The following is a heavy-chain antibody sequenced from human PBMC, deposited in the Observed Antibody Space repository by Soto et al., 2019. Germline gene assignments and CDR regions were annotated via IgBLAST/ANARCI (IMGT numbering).Heavy chain of an antibody. CDR3: ARGFGWLDY. V-gene: IGHV3-64*01. Sequence: PGGSLRLPCAASGFTFSSYAMHWVRQAPGKGLEYVSAISSNGGSTYYANSVKGRFTISRDNSKNTLYLQMGSLRAEDMAVYYCARGFGWLDYWGQGTLVTVSS. D-gene: IGHD6-19*01. CDR2: ISSNGGST. J-gene: IGHJ4*02. CDR1: GFTFSSYA.